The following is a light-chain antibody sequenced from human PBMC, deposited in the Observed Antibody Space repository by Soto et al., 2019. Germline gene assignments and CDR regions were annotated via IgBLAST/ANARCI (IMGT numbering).Light chain of an antibody. CDR2: DNN. CDR3: GTWDSSLSAV. J-gene: IGLJ1*01. CDR1: SSNIGNNY. V-gene: IGLV1-51*01. Sequence: QSVLTQPPSVSAAPGQKVTISCSGSSSNIGNNYVSWYQQLPGTAPKLLIYDNNKRPSGIPDRFSGSKSGTSATLGITGLQTGDEADYYCGTWDSSLSAVFGTGKKVTV.